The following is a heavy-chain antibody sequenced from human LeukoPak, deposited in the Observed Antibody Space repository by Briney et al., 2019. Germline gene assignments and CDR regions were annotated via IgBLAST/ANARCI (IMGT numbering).Heavy chain of an antibody. Sequence: GSVKASCKASGYTFTAYNMYGVRQAPGQGLEWMGWINPNSGGTNYEQMFQGWGTMTRDTSISTAYMELSRLTSDDTAVYYCAREGTYSGWSYWGQGTLVTVSS. V-gene: IGHV1-2*04. CDR3: AREGTYSGWSY. CDR1: GYTFTAYN. D-gene: IGHD6-19*01. CDR2: INPNSGGT. J-gene: IGHJ4*02.